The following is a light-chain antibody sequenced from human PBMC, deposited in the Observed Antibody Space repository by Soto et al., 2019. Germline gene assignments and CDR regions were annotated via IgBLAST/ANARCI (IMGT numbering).Light chain of an antibody. CDR2: GAS. Sequence: ESVLTQSPGTLSLSPGERATLSCRAGQSITTNYLAWYQQRFGQAPRLLIHGASSRATGIPGRFSGSGSGTDFTLTISRLEPEDFAVYYCQQYGSSITFGQGTRLEIK. V-gene: IGKV3-20*01. CDR1: QSITTNY. J-gene: IGKJ5*01. CDR3: QQYGSSIT.